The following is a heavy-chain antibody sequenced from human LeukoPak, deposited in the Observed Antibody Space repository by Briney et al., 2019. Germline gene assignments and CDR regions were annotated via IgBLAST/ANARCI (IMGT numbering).Heavy chain of an antibody. D-gene: IGHD3-3*01. CDR2: INHSGST. V-gene: IGHV4-34*01. CDR3: ARGHVNQGLRLLEWLSDRYNWFDP. Sequence: PSETLSLTCAVYGGSFSGYYWSWIRQPPGKGLEWIGEINHSGSTNYNPSLKSRVTISVDTSKNQFSLKLSSVTAADTAVYYCARGHVNQGLRLLEWLSDRYNWFDPWGQGTLVTVSS. J-gene: IGHJ5*02. CDR1: GGSFSGYY.